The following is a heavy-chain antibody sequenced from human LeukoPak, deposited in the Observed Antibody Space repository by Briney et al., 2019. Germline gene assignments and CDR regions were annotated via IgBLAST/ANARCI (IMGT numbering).Heavy chain of an antibody. V-gene: IGHV3-21*04. CDR1: GFTFSSYS. CDR3: ASNYDSSGFSHFDY. CDR2: ISSSSSHI. J-gene: IGHJ4*02. Sequence: GGSLRLSCAASGFTFSSYSMNWVRQAPGKGLEWVSSISSSSSHINYGDSVNGRFTISRDNAKNSLYLQMNSLRAEDTAVYYCASNYDSSGFSHFDYWGQGTLVTVSS. D-gene: IGHD3-22*01.